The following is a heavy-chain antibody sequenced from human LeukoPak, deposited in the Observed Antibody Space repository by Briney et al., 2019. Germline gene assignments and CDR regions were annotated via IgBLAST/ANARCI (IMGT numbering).Heavy chain of an antibody. J-gene: IGHJ3*02. D-gene: IGHD3-3*01. CDR2: ISPNSGGT. V-gene: IGHV1-2*02. Sequence: ASVKVSCKASGYTFTGYYMHWVRQAPGQGLEWMGWISPNSGGTNYAQKFQGRVTMTRDTSISTAYMELSRLRSDDTAVYYCARVKTAIFGVETGAFDIWGQGTMVTVSS. CDR1: GYTFTGYY. CDR3: ARVKTAIFGVETGAFDI.